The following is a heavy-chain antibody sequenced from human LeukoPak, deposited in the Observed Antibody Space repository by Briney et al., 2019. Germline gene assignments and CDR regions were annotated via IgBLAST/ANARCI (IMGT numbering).Heavy chain of an antibody. J-gene: IGHJ4*02. D-gene: IGHD1-26*01. CDR3: ARIGWELPHTDYYFDY. V-gene: IGHV1-3*01. Sequence: GASVKVSCKASGGTFSSYAISWVRQAPGQRLEWMGRISGGSGDTKYSQKFQDRVTITRDTSASTAYMELNSLRSEDTAVYYCARIGWELPHTDYYFDYWGQGTLVTVSS. CDR2: ISGGSGDT. CDR1: GGTFSSYA.